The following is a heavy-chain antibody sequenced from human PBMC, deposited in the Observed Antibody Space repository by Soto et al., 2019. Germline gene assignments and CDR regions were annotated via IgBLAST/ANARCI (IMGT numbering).Heavy chain of an antibody. Sequence: QMQLVQSGAEVKKPGASVKVSCKASGYSFTNYYMHWVRQAPGQGFEWMGIINPSGGTTRYARKFQGRITKTSDTSTSTVYMEVSSLSSEDTAVYYCARDGATMGSYYLDYWGQGTLVTVSS. CDR3: ARDGATMGSYYLDY. CDR2: INPSGGTT. V-gene: IGHV1-46*01. D-gene: IGHD5-12*01. CDR1: GYSFTNYY. J-gene: IGHJ4*02.